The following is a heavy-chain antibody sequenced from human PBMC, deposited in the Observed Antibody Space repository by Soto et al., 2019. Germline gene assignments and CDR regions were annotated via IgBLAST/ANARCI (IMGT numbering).Heavy chain of an antibody. J-gene: IGHJ3*02. V-gene: IGHV3-48*01. CDR1: GFTYN. CDR3: ARRIATFRIGAFDI. Sequence: GGSLRLSCAASGFTYNMNWVRQAPGKGLEWVSFISSSSGTIYYADSVKGRFTISRDNAHNSLYLQMNSLRAEDAAVYYCARRIATFRIGAFDIWGRGTMVTVSS. D-gene: IGHD6-13*01. CDR2: ISSSSGTI.